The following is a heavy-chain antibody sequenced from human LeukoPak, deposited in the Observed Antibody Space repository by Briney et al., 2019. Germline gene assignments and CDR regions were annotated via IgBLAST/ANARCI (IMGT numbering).Heavy chain of an antibody. Sequence: EASVKVSCKASGGTFSSYAISWVRQAPGQGLGWMGGIIPIFGTANYAQKFQGRVTITADESTSTAYMELSSLRSEDTAVYYCARERTLGYCSGGSCFWFDPWGQGTLVTVSS. CDR2: IIPIFGTA. J-gene: IGHJ5*02. V-gene: IGHV1-69*13. D-gene: IGHD2-15*01. CDR3: ARERTLGYCSGGSCFWFDP. CDR1: GGTFSSYA.